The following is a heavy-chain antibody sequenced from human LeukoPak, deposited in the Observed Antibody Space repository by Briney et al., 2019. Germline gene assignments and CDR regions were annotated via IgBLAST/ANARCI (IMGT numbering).Heavy chain of an antibody. J-gene: IGHJ5*02. Sequence: RGRALRLSCAASGVTFSSYGMRWVRQAPGERLGWVAVIWYDGGNKYYADSVKGRVTISRDNSKNTPYLQMNSLRAEDTAVYYCARESYGDNVAYWFDPWGQGPLVTVSS. CDR2: IWYDGGNK. D-gene: IGHD4-17*01. V-gene: IGHV3-33*01. CDR1: GVTFSSYG. CDR3: ARESYGDNVAYWFDP.